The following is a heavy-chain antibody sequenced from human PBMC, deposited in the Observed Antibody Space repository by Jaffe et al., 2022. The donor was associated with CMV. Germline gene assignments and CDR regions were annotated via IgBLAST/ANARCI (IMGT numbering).Heavy chain of an antibody. Sequence: QLVESGGGLVKPGGSLRLSCEASGFDFSIYSMNWVRQAPGKGLEWVSSISSNYRYIFYADSVKGRFTISRDNAKNSVFLQMNSLRGEDTAVYYCARGITANTRVEFDYWGQGTLVTVSS. CDR2: ISSNYRYI. D-gene: IGHD1-7*01. J-gene: IGHJ4*02. V-gene: IGHV3-21*01. CDR1: GFDFSIYS. CDR3: ARGITANTRVEFDY.